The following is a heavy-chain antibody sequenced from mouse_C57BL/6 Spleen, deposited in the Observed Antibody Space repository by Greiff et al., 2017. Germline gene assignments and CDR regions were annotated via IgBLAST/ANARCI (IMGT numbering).Heavy chain of an antibody. CDR1: GYAFSSYW. CDR2: IYPGDGDT. V-gene: IGHV1-80*01. J-gene: IGHJ4*01. CDR3: ARLDLLYAMDY. Sequence: VQLQQSGAELVKPGASVKISCKASGYAFSSYWMNWVKQRPGKGLEWIGQIYPGDGDTNYNGKFKGKATLTADKSSSTAYMQLSSLTSEDSAVYCCARLDLLYAMDYWGQGTSVTVSS. D-gene: IGHD2-1*01.